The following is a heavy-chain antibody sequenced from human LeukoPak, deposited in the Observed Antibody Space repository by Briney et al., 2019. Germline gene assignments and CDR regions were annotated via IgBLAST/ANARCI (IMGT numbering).Heavy chain of an antibody. CDR1: GFTFSSYA. CDR3: ARDGSGSNYFFDY. J-gene: IGHJ4*02. D-gene: IGHD1-26*01. CDR2: IWYDGTYK. Sequence: GGSLRLSCATSGFTFSSYAMHWVRQTPGKGLEWVAVIWYDGTYKYYGDSVKGRFTISRDNSKNTLYLQMNSLRAEDTAAYYCARDGSGSNYFFDYWGQGTLVTVSS. V-gene: IGHV3-33*01.